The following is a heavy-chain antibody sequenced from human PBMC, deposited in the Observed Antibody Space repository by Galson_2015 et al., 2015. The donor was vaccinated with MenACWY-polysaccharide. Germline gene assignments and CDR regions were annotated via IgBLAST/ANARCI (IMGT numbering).Heavy chain of an antibody. CDR3: ATGDGYNWGLDY. D-gene: IGHD5-24*01. Sequence: SLRLSCAASGFTFGDHYMDWVRQAPGKGLEWVGRIRNKANGYTTEYAAPVKGRVTISRDDSKKTVYLQVNGLKTEDAAVYYCATGDGYNWGLDYWGQGTLVTVSS. CDR1: GFTFGDHY. J-gene: IGHJ4*02. CDR2: IRNKANGYTT. V-gene: IGHV3-72*01.